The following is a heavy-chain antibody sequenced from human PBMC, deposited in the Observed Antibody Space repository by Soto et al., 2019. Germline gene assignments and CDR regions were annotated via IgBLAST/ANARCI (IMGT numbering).Heavy chain of an antibody. CDR3: ARVLVEMATILNYYGMDV. V-gene: IGHV1-69*13. CDR1: GGTFSSYA. CDR2: IIPIFGTA. D-gene: IGHD5-12*01. J-gene: IGHJ6*02. Sequence: GASVKVSCKASGGTFSSYAISWVRQAPGQGLEWMGGIIPIFGTANYAQKFQGRVTITADESTSTAYMELSSLRSEDTAVYYCARVLVEMATILNYYGMDVWGQGTTVPVSS.